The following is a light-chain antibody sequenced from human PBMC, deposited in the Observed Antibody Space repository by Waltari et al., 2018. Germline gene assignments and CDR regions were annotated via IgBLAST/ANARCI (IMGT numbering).Light chain of an antibody. CDR3: QHLWT. CDR2: KAS. J-gene: IGKJ1*01. V-gene: IGKV1-5*03. Sequence: DIQMTQSPSTLSASVGHRVTITCRASQSISSWLAWYQQKPGKAPKLLIYKASSLESGVPSRFSGSGSGTEFTLTISSLQPDDFATYYRQHLWTFGQGTKVEIK. CDR1: QSISSW.